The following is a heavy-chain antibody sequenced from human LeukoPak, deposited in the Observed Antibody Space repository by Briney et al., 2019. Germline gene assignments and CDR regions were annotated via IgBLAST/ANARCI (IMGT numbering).Heavy chain of an antibody. CDR2: IYYSGST. CDR3: ARHLRSGWYDYYFDY. J-gene: IGHJ4*02. V-gene: IGHV4-39*07. Sequence: SETLSLTCTVSGGSISSSSYYWGWIRQPPGKGLEWIGSIYYSGSTYYNPSLKSRVTISVDTSKNQFSLKLSSVTAADTAVYYCARHLRSGWYDYYFDYWGQGTLVTVSS. D-gene: IGHD6-19*01. CDR1: GGSISSSSYY.